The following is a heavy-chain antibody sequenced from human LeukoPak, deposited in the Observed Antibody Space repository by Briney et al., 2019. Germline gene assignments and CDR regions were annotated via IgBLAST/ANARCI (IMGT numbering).Heavy chain of an antibody. CDR2: INPNSGGT. V-gene: IGHV1-2*02. CDR3: ARGHVLRYFDWLLDY. J-gene: IGHJ4*02. CDR1: GYTFTGYY. Sequence: VASVKVSCKASGYTFTGYYMHWVRQAPGQGLEWMGWINPNSGGTNYAQKVQGRVTMTRDTSISTAYMELSRLRSDDTAVYYCARGHVLRYFDWLLDYWGQGTLVTVSS. D-gene: IGHD3-9*01.